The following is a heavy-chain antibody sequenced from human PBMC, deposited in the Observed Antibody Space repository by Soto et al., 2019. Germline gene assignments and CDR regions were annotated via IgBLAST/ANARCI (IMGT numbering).Heavy chain of an antibody. CDR3: ARESGYSYGTRYYYGMDV. CDR2: IKQDGSEK. CDR1: GFTFSSYW. Sequence: GSLRLSCAASGFTFSSYWMSWVRQAPGKGLEWVANIKQDGSEKYYVDSVKGRFTISRDNAKNSLYLQMNSLRAEDTAVYYCARESGYSYGTRYYYGMDVWGQGTTVTVSS. J-gene: IGHJ6*02. D-gene: IGHD5-18*01. V-gene: IGHV3-7*01.